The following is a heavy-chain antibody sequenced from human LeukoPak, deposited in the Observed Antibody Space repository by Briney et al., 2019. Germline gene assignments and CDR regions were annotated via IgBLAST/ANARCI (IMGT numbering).Heavy chain of an antibody. CDR2: IIPILGIA. D-gene: IGHD6-6*01. CDR3: ARWEYSSSSYRLDP. J-gene: IGHJ5*02. V-gene: IGHV1-69*02. Sequence: SVKVSCKASGGTFSSYTISWVRQAPGQALEWMGRIIPILGIANYAQKFQGRVTITADKSTSTAYMELSSLRSEGTAVYYCARWEYSSSSYRLDPWGQGTLVTVSS. CDR1: GGTFSSYT.